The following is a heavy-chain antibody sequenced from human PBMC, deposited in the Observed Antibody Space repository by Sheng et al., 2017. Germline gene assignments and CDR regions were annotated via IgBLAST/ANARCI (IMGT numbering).Heavy chain of an antibody. Sequence: EVQLVESGGDLLQPGGSLRLSCVASGFTFSSYGMSWVRQAPEKGLEWVSGISGSGGSTYYADSVKGRFTISRDNSKNTLYLQMNTLRAEDTAMYYCAKDFAGLVGTPSYRAWDSWGQGTLVTVSS. J-gene: IGHJ4*02. CDR2: ISGSGGST. CDR3: AKDFAGLVGTPSYRAWDS. D-gene: IGHD1-26*01. CDR1: GFTFSSYG. V-gene: IGHV3-23*04.